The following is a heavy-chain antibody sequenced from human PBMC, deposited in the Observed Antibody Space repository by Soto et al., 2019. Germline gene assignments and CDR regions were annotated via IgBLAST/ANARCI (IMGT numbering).Heavy chain of an antibody. Sequence: GPEVQKPGASVKVSCKASGNTFASHGFSWVRQAPGQGLEWMGWTSGFNGQTNYALKFQGRVTLTTDTSTSTAYMELRSLRSDDTAVYFCARVDPRDVAVVRDYWGQGTLVTVSS. CDR2: TSGFNGQT. J-gene: IGHJ4*02. V-gene: IGHV1-18*01. D-gene: IGHD3-10*01. CDR1: GNTFASHG. CDR3: ARVDPRDVAVVRDY.